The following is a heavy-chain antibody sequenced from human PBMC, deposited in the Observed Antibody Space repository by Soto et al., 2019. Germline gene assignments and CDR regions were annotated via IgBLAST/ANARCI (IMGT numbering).Heavy chain of an antibody. Sequence: PGESLKISCKGSGYSFTSYWISWVRQMPGKGLEWMGRIDPSDSYTNYSPSFQGHVTISADKSISTAYLQWSSLKASDTAMYYCASRGVATVTPYGMDVWGKGTTVTVSS. CDR3: ASRGVATVTPYGMDV. D-gene: IGHD4-17*01. CDR2: IDPSDSYT. V-gene: IGHV5-10-1*01. CDR1: GYSFTSYW. J-gene: IGHJ6*04.